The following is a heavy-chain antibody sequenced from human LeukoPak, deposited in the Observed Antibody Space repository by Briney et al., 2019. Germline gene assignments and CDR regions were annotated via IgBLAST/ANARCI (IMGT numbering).Heavy chain of an antibody. V-gene: IGHV3-30*01. Sequence: PGRSLRLSCAASGFTFSSYAMHWVRQAPGKGLDWVAVISYDGSNKNYADSVKGRFTISRDNSKNTLYLQMNSLRAEDTAVYYCASSRSIDIVVVPAAMAYWGQGTLVTVSS. CDR1: GFTFSSYA. CDR2: ISYDGSNK. CDR3: ASSRSIDIVVVPAAMAY. D-gene: IGHD2-2*01. J-gene: IGHJ4*02.